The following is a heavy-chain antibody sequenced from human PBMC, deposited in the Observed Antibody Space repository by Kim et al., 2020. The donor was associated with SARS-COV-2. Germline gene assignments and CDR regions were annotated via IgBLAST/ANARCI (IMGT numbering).Heavy chain of an antibody. J-gene: IGHJ3*02. V-gene: IGHV4-31*03. CDR3: ARAMGGITIFGVVTLSALCI. CDR2: IYYSGST. Sequence: SETLSLTCTVSGGSISSGGYYWSWIRQHPGKGLEWIGYIYYSGSTYYNPSLKSRVTISVDTSKNQFSLKLSSVTAADTAVYYCARAMGGITIFGVVTLSALCIWGQGTMVTVSS. D-gene: IGHD3-3*01. CDR1: GGSISSGGYY.